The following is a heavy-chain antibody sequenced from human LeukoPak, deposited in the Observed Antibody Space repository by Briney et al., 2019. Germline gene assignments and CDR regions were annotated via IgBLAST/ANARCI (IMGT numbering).Heavy chain of an antibody. CDR1: GCTLTELS. CDR3: ARDRGSQGYFDY. J-gene: IGHJ4*02. Sequence: ASVKVSCKVSGCTLTELSMHWVRQAPGKGLEWMGGFDPEDGETIYAQKLQGRVTMTTDTSTSTAYMELRSLRSDDTAVYYCARDRGSQGYFDYWGQGTLVTVSS. D-gene: IGHD1-26*01. CDR2: FDPEDGET. V-gene: IGHV1-24*01.